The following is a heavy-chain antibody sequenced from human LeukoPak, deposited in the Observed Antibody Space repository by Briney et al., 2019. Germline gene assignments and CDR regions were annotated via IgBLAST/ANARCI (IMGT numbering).Heavy chain of an antibody. CDR1: GGSISTYY. CDR2: MYYSGRT. D-gene: IGHD3-22*01. J-gene: IGHJ3*02. Sequence: SETLSLTCTVSGGSISTYYWSWIRQPPGKGLEWIGSMYYSGRTNYKPSLKSRVTISVDTSKNQFSLKLSSVTAADAAVYYCARHAYYYDRSGSYEAFDIWGQGTMVTVSS. CDR3: ARHAYYYDRSGSYEAFDI. V-gene: IGHV4-59*08.